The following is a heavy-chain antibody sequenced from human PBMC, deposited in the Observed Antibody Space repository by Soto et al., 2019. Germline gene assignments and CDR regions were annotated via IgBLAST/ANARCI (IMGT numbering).Heavy chain of an antibody. J-gene: IGHJ4*02. CDR1: GFTFSSYA. CDR2: ISYDGSNK. CDR3: ARPIAVAGPSYFDY. Sequence: GGSLRLSCAASGFTFSSYAMHWVRQAPGKGLEWVAVISYDGSNKYYADSVKGRFTISRDNSKNTLYLQMNSLRAEDTAVYYCARPIAVAGPSYFDYWGQGTLVTVSS. V-gene: IGHV3-30-3*01. D-gene: IGHD6-19*01.